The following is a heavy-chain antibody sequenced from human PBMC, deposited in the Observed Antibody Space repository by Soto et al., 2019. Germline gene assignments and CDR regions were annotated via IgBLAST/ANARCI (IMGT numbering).Heavy chain of an antibody. J-gene: IGHJ4*02. D-gene: IGHD2-15*01. Sequence: PGGSLRLSCAASGFTFRSYSMTWVRQAPGTGSERVSIISGSGAVTYYADSVKGRFTISRDNSKNLLYLEMNSLRAEDTAVFYCAKRATIAGEGPSSRYFDSWGQGALVTVSS. CDR2: ISGSGAVT. CDR3: AKRATIAGEGPSSRYFDS. CDR1: GFTFRSYS. V-gene: IGHV3-23*01.